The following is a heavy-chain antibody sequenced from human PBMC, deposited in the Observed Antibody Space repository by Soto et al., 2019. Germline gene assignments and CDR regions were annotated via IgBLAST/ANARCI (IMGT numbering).Heavy chain of an antibody. CDR3: ARGSPFGGATI. J-gene: IGHJ4*02. V-gene: IGHV1-2*04. CDR2: INPNSGGT. D-gene: IGHD1-26*01. CDR1: GYTFTGYY. Sequence: AASVKVSCKASGYTFTGYYMHWVRQAPGQGLEWMGWINPNSGGTNYAQKFQGWVTMTRDTSISTAYMELSRPRSDDTAVYYCARGSPFGGATIWGQGTLVTVSS.